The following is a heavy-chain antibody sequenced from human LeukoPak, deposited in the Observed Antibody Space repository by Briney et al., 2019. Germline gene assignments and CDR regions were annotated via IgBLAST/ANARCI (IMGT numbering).Heavy chain of an antibody. D-gene: IGHD6-19*01. CDR2: MYHSGIT. Sequence: PSQTLSLTCTVSGGSISSGGHYWSWIRQHPGKGLEWIGYMYHSGITNYNPSLKSRVTISVDTSKNQFSLKLSSVTAADTAVYYCARESGRLAMVFDYWGQGTLVTVSS. V-gene: IGHV4-31*03. CDR3: ARESGRLAMVFDY. CDR1: GGSISSGGHY. J-gene: IGHJ4*02.